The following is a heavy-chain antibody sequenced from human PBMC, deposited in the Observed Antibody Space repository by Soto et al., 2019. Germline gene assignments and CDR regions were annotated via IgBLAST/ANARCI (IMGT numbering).Heavy chain of an antibody. J-gene: IGHJ3*02. CDR3: ARGHEFGENADAYDI. D-gene: IGHD3-10*01. CDR2: IIPFFGTS. Sequence: QVHLVKSGAEVKKPGSSVKVSCKASGGNFRRESITWVRQPPGQGPEWMGGIIPFFGTSDYAQKFQGRLRSTADESTTTAYMELSSLKSDDTAVYYCARGHEFGENADAYDIWGQGTMVIVSS. V-gene: IGHV1-69*12. CDR1: GGNFRRES.